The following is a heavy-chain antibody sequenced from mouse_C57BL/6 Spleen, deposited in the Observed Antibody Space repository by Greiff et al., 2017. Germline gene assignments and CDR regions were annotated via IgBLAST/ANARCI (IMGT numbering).Heavy chain of an antibody. CDR3: ARGGLSTMVTEDAMDD. Sequence: QVQLQQSGAELAKPGASVQLSCKASGYTFTSYWMHWVKQRPGQGLEWIGYINPSSGYTKYNQKFKDKATLTADKSSSTAYMQLSSRTYEDSAVYYCARGGLSTMVTEDAMDDWGQGTSVTVSS. CDR1: GYTFTSYW. D-gene: IGHD2-2*01. V-gene: IGHV1-7*01. CDR2: INPSSGYT. J-gene: IGHJ4*01.